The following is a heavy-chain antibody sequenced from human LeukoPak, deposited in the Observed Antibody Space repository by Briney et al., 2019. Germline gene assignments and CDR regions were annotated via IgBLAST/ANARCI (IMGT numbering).Heavy chain of an antibody. CDR2: ISGSGGST. CDR1: GFTFSSYA. Sequence: PGGSLGLSCAASGFTFSSYAMSWVRQAPGKGLEWVSAISGSGGSTYYADSVKGRFTISRDNSKNTLYLQMNSLRAEDTAVYYCAKGGMAEWELLSGDYWGQGTLVTVSS. D-gene: IGHD1-26*01. V-gene: IGHV3-23*01. CDR3: AKGGMAEWELLSGDY. J-gene: IGHJ4*02.